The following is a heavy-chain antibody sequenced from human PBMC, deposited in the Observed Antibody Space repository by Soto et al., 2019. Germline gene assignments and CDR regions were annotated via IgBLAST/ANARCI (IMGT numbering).Heavy chain of an antibody. J-gene: IGHJ4*02. Sequence: QRLSCEASGFSFSSFAMNWVRQAPGRGLEWVSYISDDGASIYYADSLKGRFTISRDNAKNSLSLQMNNLRAEDTAVYYCARENSVQAWLHHFDHWGLGTLVTVAS. D-gene: IGHD5-18*01. V-gene: IGHV3-48*03. CDR3: ARENSVQAWLHHFDH. CDR1: GFSFSSFA. CDR2: ISDDGASI.